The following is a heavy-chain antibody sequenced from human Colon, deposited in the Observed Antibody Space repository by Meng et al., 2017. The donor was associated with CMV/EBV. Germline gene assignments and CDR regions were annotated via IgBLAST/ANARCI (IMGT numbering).Heavy chain of an antibody. CDR1: GYTFTSYY. Sequence: ASVKVSCKAPGYTFTSYYMHWVRQAPGQGLEWMGIINPSGGSTSYAQKFQGRVTMTRGTSTSTVYMELSSLRSEDTAVYYCATADLLWTPLDYWGQGTLVTVSS. D-gene: IGHD3-10*01. CDR3: ATADLLWTPLDY. CDR2: INPSGGST. J-gene: IGHJ4*02. V-gene: IGHV1-46*01.